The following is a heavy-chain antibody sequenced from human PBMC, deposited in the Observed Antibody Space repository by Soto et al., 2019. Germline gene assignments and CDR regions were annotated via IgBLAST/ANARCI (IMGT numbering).Heavy chain of an antibody. D-gene: IGHD7-27*01. CDR3: AREWGLLPYYVMNV. V-gene: IGHV4-61*03. J-gene: IGHJ6*02. CDR1: GDSVTSGSYY. CDR2: ISYTGRT. Sequence: SETLSLTCIVSGDSVTSGSYYWTWLRQPPGKGLEWIGYISYTGRTKYNPSLQSRVTISVDTSKNDLSLNLGSVTAADTAVYFCAREWGLLPYYVMNVWGHGTAVTVSS.